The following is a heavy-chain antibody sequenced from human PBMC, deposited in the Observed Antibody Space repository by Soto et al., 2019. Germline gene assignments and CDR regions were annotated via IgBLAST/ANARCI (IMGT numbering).Heavy chain of an antibody. D-gene: IGHD5-18*01. CDR1: GFTFDDYA. V-gene: IGHV3-9*01. J-gene: IGHJ4*02. CDR2: ISWNSGNI. CDR3: VRSKGGYSYGTPFDY. Sequence: PGGSLRLSCAASGFTFDDYAMHWVRQDLGKGLEWVSSISWNSGNIGYADSVKGRFTTSRDNAKNSLYLQMNSLRPEDTALYYCVRSKGGYSYGTPFDYWGQGTLVTVSS.